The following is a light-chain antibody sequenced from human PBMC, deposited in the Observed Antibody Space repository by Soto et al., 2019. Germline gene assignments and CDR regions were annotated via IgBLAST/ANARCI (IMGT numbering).Light chain of an antibody. CDR2: DDS. V-gene: IGLV3-21*02. CDR1: NIGRKS. J-gene: IGLJ2*01. Sequence: SYVLTQSPSVSVAPGQTARIICGGDNIGRKSVHWYQQKPGQAPVLVVYDDSDRPSGITERFSGSNSGNTATLTISRVEDGDEADFYCQVWESSSDPVIFGGGTQLTVL. CDR3: QVWESSSDPVI.